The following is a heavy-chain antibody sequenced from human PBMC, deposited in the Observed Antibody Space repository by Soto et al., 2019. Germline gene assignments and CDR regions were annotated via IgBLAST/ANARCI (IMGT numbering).Heavy chain of an antibody. D-gene: IGHD6-13*01. CDR1: GGSISSSSYY. Sequence: PSETLSLTCTVSGGSISSSSYYWGWIRQPPGKGLEWIGSIYYSGTTYYNPSLKSRVTISVDTSKNQFSLKLSSVAAADTAVYYCASSSSWYDYWGQGTLVTVSS. CDR2: IYYSGTT. J-gene: IGHJ4*02. V-gene: IGHV4-39*01. CDR3: ASSSSWYDY.